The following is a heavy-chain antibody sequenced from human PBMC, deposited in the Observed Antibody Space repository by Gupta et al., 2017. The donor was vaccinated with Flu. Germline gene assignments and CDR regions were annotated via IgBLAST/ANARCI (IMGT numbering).Heavy chain of an antibody. Sequence: EVQLLEPGGGLVQPGGSLRLSGTASGFTFSSYAMSWFRQAPWKGLEWVSVITGSGGSTYYADSVKGRFTISRDNSKNTLYLQMDSLRAEDTAVYYCAKKRVAAAPRSDMDVWGKGTTVIVSS. CDR1: GFTFSSYA. V-gene: IGHV3-23*01. D-gene: IGHD2-2*01. J-gene: IGHJ6*03. CDR2: ITGSGGST. CDR3: AKKRVAAAPRSDMDV.